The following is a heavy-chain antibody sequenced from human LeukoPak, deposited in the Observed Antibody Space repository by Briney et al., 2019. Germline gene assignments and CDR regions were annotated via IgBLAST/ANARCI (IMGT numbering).Heavy chain of an antibody. V-gene: IGHV3-30*18. J-gene: IGHJ4*02. D-gene: IGHD6-19*01. Sequence: GSLRLSCAASGFSFSNYAMHWVRQDSGRGLEWVAVISHDGINTYYADSVKGRFTISRDNSKNTLYLQVNSLRVEDTAVYYCVKDQREAYRSGWSRDFDYWGQGTLVTVSS. CDR1: GFSFSNYA. CDR3: VKDQREAYRSGWSRDFDY. CDR2: ISHDGINT.